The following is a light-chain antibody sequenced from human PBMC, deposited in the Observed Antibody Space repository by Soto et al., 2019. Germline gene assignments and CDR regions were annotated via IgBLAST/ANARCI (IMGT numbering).Light chain of an antibody. Sequence: DIQMTQSPSTLSASVGDSVTSXXRASQSISSWLAWYQQKPGKAPKLLIYDASSLESGVPSRFSGSGSGTEFTLTISSLQPDDFATYYCQQYNSYWTFGQGTKVDIK. CDR1: QSISSW. V-gene: IGKV1-5*01. CDR2: DAS. J-gene: IGKJ1*01. CDR3: QQYNSYWT.